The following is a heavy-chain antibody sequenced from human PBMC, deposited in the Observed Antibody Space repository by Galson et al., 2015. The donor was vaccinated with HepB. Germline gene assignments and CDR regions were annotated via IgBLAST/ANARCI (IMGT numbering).Heavy chain of an antibody. J-gene: IGHJ6*02. D-gene: IGHD3-3*01. CDR3: AKSYDFWSGRRYGPYYYYYYGMDV. CDR2: ISGSGGST. Sequence: SLRLSCAASGFTFSSYAMSWVRQAPGKGLEWVSAISGSGGSTYYADSVKGRFTISRDNSKNTLYLQMNSLRAEDTAVYYCAKSYDFWSGRRYGPYYYYYYGMDVWGQGTTVTVSS. V-gene: IGHV3-23*01. CDR1: GFTFSSYA.